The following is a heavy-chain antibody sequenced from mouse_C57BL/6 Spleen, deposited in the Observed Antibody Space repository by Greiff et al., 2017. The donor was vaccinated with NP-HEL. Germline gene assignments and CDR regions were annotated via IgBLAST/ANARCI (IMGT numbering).Heavy chain of an antibody. Sequence: VQVVESGAELVKPGASVKMSCKASGYTFTTYPIEWMKQNHGKSLEWIGNFHPYNDDTKYNEKFKGKATLTVEKSSSTVYLELSRLTSDDSAVYYCARGPPLYYEDWYFDVWGTGTTVTVSS. CDR3: ARGPPLYYEDWYFDV. CDR1: GYTFTTYP. D-gene: IGHD2-4*01. J-gene: IGHJ1*03. V-gene: IGHV1-47*01. CDR2: FHPYNDDT.